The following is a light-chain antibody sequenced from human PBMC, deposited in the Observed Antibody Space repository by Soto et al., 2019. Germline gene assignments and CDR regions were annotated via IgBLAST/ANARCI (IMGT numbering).Light chain of an antibody. CDR1: SGHNSYA. J-gene: IGLJ2*01. CDR2: LNSDGSH. CDR3: QTWATDIHVV. Sequence: QSVLTQSPSASASLGASVKLTCTLSSGHNSYAIAWHQQQPEKGPRYLMKLNSDGSHSSGDGIPDRFSGSSSGAERYLTIASPQSEDEADYYCQTWATDIHVVFGGGTKVTVL. V-gene: IGLV4-69*01.